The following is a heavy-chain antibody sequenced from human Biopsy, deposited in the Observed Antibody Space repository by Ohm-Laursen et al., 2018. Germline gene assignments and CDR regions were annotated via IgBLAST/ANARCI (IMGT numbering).Heavy chain of an antibody. CDR2: ISVYNGNT. V-gene: IGHV1-18*01. D-gene: IGHD1-26*01. J-gene: IGHJ4*02. CDR1: GGTFSNYG. Sequence: ASVKVSCKVPGGTFSNYGISWVRQAPGQGLERMGWISVYNGNTDYPHKFQGRVTLTTDTSTSTAYMELRSLASDDTAIYYCARDVVGRGASFFDFWGQGTSVTVSS. CDR3: ARDVVGRGASFFDF.